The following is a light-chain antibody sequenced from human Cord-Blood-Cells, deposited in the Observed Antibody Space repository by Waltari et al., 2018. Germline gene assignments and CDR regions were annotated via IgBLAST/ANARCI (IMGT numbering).Light chain of an antibody. J-gene: IGLJ3*02. V-gene: IGLV2-14*03. CDR2: DVS. CDR3: SSYTSSSTLV. Sequence: QSALTQPASVSGSPGQSIPISCTGTSSDVGGYNYVSWYPQPPGKTPKLMIYDVSNRPSGVSTRFSGSSSGNTASLTISGLQAEDEADYYCSSYTSSSTLVFGGGTKLTVL. CDR1: SSDVGGYNY.